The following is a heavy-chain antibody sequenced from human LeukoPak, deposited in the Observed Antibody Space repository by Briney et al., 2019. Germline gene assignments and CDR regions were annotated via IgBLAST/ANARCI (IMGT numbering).Heavy chain of an antibody. Sequence: SETLSLTCTVSGGSISSSSYYWGWIRQPPGKGLEWIGSIYYSGSTYYNPSLKSRVTISVDTSKNQFSLKLSSVTAADTAMYYCARDYYGSGSPQNWFDPWGQGTLVTVSS. V-gene: IGHV4-39*07. CDR1: GGSISSSSYY. J-gene: IGHJ5*02. CDR3: ARDYYGSGSPQNWFDP. CDR2: IYYSGST. D-gene: IGHD3-10*01.